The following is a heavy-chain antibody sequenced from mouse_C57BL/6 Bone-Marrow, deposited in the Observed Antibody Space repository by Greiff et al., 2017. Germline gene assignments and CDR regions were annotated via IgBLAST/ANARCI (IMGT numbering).Heavy chain of an antibody. V-gene: IGHV1-81*01. D-gene: IGHD2-4*01. J-gene: IGHJ2*01. Sequence: QVQLQQSGAELARPGASVKLSCKASGYTFTSYGISWVKQRTGQGLEWIGEIYPRSGNTYYNEKFKGKATLTADKSPSTAYMELRSLTSEDSAVYFCARNYYDYDYFDYWGQGTTLTVSS. CDR2: IYPRSGNT. CDR3: ARNYYDYDYFDY. CDR1: GYTFTSYG.